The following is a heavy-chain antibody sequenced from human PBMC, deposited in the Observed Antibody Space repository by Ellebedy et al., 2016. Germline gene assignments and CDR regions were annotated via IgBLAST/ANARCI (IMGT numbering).Heavy chain of an antibody. J-gene: IGHJ5*02. CDR1: GYTFTSYD. V-gene: IGHV1-8*01. D-gene: IGHD6-19*01. Sequence: SVKVSCXASGYTFTSYDINWVRQATGQGFEWMGWMNPNSGNTGYAQKFQGRVTMTRNTSISTAYMELSSLRSEDTAVYYCARGMGIAVRFDPWGQGTLVTVSS. CDR3: ARGMGIAVRFDP. CDR2: MNPNSGNT.